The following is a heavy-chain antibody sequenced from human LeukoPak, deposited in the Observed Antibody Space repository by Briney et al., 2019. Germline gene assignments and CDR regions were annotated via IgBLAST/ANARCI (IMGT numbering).Heavy chain of an antibody. CDR3: TRDISGWSDAFDI. D-gene: IGHD6-19*01. CDR2: INPNSGDT. V-gene: IGHV1-2*02. Sequence: ASAKVSCKASGYTFTAYYIHWVRQAPGEGLEWMGWINPNSGDTKYAQRFQGRVTMTRDTSISTAYMELSRLRSDDTAMYHCTRDISGWSDAFDIWGQGTMVTVSS. J-gene: IGHJ3*02. CDR1: GYTFTAYY.